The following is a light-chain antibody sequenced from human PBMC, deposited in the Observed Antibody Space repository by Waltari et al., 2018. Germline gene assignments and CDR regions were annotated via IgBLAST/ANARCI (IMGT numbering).Light chain of an antibody. V-gene: IGKV1-5*03. J-gene: IGKJ1*01. CDR1: QSTSTR. CDR2: KAS. CDR3: QQYNSWGT. Sequence: DIQMTQSPSTLSASVGDRVTITCRASQSTSTRLAWYQQKSGKAPNLLIYKASNLANGVPSRFSGSGSGTDFTLTISSLQLDDFATYYCQQYNSWGTFGQGTKVEIK.